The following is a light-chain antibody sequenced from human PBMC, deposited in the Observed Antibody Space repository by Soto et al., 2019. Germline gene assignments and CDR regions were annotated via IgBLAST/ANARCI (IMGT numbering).Light chain of an antibody. CDR1: QGISSS. J-gene: IGKJ1*01. CDR2: AAS. CDR3: QTYNSAPWT. Sequence: DIQMTQSPSSLSASVGDRVTITCRASQGISSSLAWYQQKPGKVPKLLIYAASTLQSGVPSRFSGSGSGTELTLTLSTSQPEDVVTYYCQTYNSAPWTFGQGTTVEIK. V-gene: IGKV1-27*01.